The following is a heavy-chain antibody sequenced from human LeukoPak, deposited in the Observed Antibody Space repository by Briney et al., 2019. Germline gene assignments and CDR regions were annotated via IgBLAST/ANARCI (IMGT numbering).Heavy chain of an antibody. CDR3: ARDFSGVDYFDY. J-gene: IGHJ4*02. CDR1: GFAVSSNY. D-gene: IGHD3-10*01. CDR2: IYSGGST. V-gene: IGHV3-53*01. Sequence: PWGSLRLSCAVSGFAVSSNYMTWVRQAPGKGLEWVSVIYSGGSTYYADSVKGRFTISRDNSENTVYLQMSSLRAEDTAVYYCARDFSGVDYFDYWGQGTLVTVSS.